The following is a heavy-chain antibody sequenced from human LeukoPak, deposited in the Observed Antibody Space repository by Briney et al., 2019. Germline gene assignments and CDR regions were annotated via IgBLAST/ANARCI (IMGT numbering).Heavy chain of an antibody. CDR2: IYYSGST. V-gene: IGHV4-59*01. Sequence: SETLSLTCTVSGGSISYYYWSWIRQPPGKGLEWIGYIYYSGSTNYNPSLKSRVTISVDTSKNQFSLKLSSVTAADTAVYYCARDKGHSSSWFYYGMDVWGQGTTVTVSS. D-gene: IGHD6-13*01. CDR1: GGSISYYY. CDR3: ARDKGHSSSWFYYGMDV. J-gene: IGHJ6*02.